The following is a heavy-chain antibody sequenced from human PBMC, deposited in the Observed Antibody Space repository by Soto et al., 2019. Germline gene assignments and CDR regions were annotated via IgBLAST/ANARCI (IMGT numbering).Heavy chain of an antibody. D-gene: IGHD4-17*01. CDR3: ARPANTVADHFDL. V-gene: IGHV5-51*01. Sequence: PGESLKISCKVSGYTFTIYWIGWVRQMPGKGLEWMGIIYPSDSDTRYSPSFQGQVTISADQSINTAYLQWDSLKASDTAIHYCARPANTVADHFDLWGQGTPVTVSS. CDR2: IYPSDSDT. J-gene: IGHJ4*02. CDR1: GYTFTIYW.